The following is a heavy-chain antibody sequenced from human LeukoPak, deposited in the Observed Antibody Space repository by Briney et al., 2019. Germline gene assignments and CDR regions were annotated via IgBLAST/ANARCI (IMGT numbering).Heavy chain of an antibody. Sequence: GSLRLSCEAPGFTFNTYWMSWIRQPPGKGLEWIGEINHSGSTNYNPSLKSRVTISVDTSKNQFSLKLSSVTAADTAVYYCANERVEREGYFQHWGQGALVSVSS. D-gene: IGHD1-1*01. CDR2: INHSGST. V-gene: IGHV4-34*08. CDR1: GFTFNTYW. CDR3: ANERVEREGYFQH. J-gene: IGHJ1*01.